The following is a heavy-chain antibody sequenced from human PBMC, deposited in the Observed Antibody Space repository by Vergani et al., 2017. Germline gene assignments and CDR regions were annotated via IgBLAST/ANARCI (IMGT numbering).Heavy chain of an antibody. CDR2: ISGSGGST. D-gene: IGHD5-12*01. CDR3: AKANPRNSGYDYLYYYRAMDV. V-gene: IGHV3-23*01. Sequence: EVQLLESGGDLVQPGGSLRLSCAASGFTFNHYAMNWVRQAPGKGLEWVSGISGSGGSTYYAGSVKGRFTISRDSSKNTLYLQMNRLSAGDTAVYYCAKANPRNSGYDYLYYYRAMDVWGQGTTVTVSS. J-gene: IGHJ6*02. CDR1: GFTFNHYA.